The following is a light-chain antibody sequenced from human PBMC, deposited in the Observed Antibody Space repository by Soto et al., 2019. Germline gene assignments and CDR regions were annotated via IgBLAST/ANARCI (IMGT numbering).Light chain of an antibody. CDR3: QHYNSYSEA. CDR1: QTISSC. J-gene: IGKJ1*01. V-gene: IGKV1-5*03. Sequence: DIQMTQSPSTLSGSVGDRVTITCRASQTISSCLAWYQQKPGKAPKLLIYNASTLKSGVPSRFSGSGSGTDFTLTISSLQPDDFATYYCQHYNSYSEAFGQGTKVELK. CDR2: NAS.